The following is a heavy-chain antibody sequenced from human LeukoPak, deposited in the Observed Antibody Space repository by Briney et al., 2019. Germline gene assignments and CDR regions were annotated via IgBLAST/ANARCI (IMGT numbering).Heavy chain of an antibody. Sequence: GGSLRLSCAASGFTFTTYGPNWVRQAPGKGLEWVSGISPNGDRTYYADSVKGRFTISRDNSKNMVYLQMNSLRAEDTALYYCARDSSWGEFSLWGQGTLVTVSS. J-gene: IGHJ4*02. CDR3: ARDSSWGEFSL. CDR1: GFTFTTYG. CDR2: ISPNGDRT. V-gene: IGHV3-23*01. D-gene: IGHD3-16*01.